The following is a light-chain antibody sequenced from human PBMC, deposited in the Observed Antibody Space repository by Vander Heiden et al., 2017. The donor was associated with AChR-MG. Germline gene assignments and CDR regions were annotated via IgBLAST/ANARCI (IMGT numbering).Light chain of an antibody. CDR1: SSDVGGYNY. V-gene: IGLV2-8*01. CDR3: SSYAGSGG. J-gene: IGLJ2*01. CDR2: EVS. Sequence: QSALTQPPSASGSPGQSVTISYTGTSSDVGGYNYVSWYQQHPGKAPKLMIYEVSKRPSGVPDRFSGSKSGKTASLTVSGLQAEDEADYYCSSYAGSGGFGGGTKL.